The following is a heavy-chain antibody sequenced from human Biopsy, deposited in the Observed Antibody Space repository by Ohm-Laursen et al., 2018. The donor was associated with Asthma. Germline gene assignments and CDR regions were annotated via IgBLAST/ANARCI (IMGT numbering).Heavy chain of an antibody. J-gene: IGHJ4*02. D-gene: IGHD1-26*01. V-gene: IGHV4-39*01. CDR2: ISYTGST. CDR3: ARHSGNYYAQLNY. CDR1: GFTFSSYA. Sequence: SLRLSCTASGFTFSSYAMSWVRQPPGKGLEWIATISYTGSTYYNPSLKSRVTISVDTSKNQFSLKLSSVTAADTAVYYCARHSGNYYAQLNYWGQGTLVTVSS.